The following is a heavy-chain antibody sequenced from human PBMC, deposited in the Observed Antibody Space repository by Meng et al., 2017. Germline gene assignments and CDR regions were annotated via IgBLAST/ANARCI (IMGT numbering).Heavy chain of an antibody. J-gene: IGHJ3*02. V-gene: IGHV1-3*01. CDR1: AYTFTSYG. D-gene: IGHD4-23*01. Sequence: QVVQSRAQVNKPGASGKVSCKASAYTFTSYGMHWVRQAPGQRLEWMGWINAGNGNTKYSQKFQGRVTITRDTSASTAYMELSSLRSEDTAVYYCARGPSTVGDAFDIWGQGTMVTVSS. CDR3: ARGPSTVGDAFDI. CDR2: INAGNGNT.